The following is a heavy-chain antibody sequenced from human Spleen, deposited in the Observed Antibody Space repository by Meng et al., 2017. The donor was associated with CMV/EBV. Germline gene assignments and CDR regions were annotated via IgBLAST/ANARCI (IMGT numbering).Heavy chain of an antibody. Sequence: ASVKVSCKASGYTFTSYYMHWVRQAPGQGLEWMGIINPSGGSTSYAQKFQGRVTMTRDTSTSTVYMELSSLRSEDTAVYFCARHDYSNYHYSYYGMDVWGQGTTVTVSS. CDR3: ARHDYSNYHYSYYGMDV. CDR1: GYTFTSYY. D-gene: IGHD4-11*01. CDR2: INPSGGST. J-gene: IGHJ6*02. V-gene: IGHV1-46*01.